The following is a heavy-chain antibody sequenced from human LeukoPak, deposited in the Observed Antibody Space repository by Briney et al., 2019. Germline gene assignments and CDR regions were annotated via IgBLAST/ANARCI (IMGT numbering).Heavy chain of an antibody. CDR3: AKDREAYCGGDCSRDP. CDR2: ISYDGSSK. Sequence: GGSLRLSCAASGFTFSSYGMHWVRQAPGKGLEWVAVISYDGSSKCYADSVKGRFTISRDNSKNTLYLQMNSLRAEDTAVYYCAKDREAYCGGDCSRDPWGRGTLVTVSS. CDR1: GFTFSSYG. V-gene: IGHV3-30*18. J-gene: IGHJ5*02. D-gene: IGHD2-21*02.